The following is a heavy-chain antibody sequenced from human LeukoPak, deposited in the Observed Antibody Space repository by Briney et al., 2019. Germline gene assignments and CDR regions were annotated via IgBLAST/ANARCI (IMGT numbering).Heavy chain of an antibody. J-gene: IGHJ4*02. Sequence: SQTLSLTCTVSGGSISSGNYFWSWIRQPAGKGLEWIGRIYTSGSTNYNPSLKSRVTISVDTSKNQFSLKLSSVTAADTAVYYCARSPLEYDFWSGRQYYFDYWGQGTLVTVSS. V-gene: IGHV4-61*02. CDR3: ARSPLEYDFWSGRQYYFDY. CDR2: IYTSGST. D-gene: IGHD3-3*01. CDR1: GGSISSGNYF.